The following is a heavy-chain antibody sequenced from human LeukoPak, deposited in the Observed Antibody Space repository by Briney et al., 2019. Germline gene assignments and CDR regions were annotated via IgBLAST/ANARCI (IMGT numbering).Heavy chain of an antibody. D-gene: IGHD4-17*01. CDR1: GFTFSSYS. CDR2: ISSSSSYI. Sequence: SGGSLRLSCAASGFTFSSYSMNWVRQAPGKGLEWVSSISSSSSYIYYADSVKGRFTISRDNAKNSLYLQMNSLRAEDTAVYYCARDRSVNYGDYVHWGQGTLVTVSS. J-gene: IGHJ4*02. V-gene: IGHV3-21*01. CDR3: ARDRSVNYGDYVH.